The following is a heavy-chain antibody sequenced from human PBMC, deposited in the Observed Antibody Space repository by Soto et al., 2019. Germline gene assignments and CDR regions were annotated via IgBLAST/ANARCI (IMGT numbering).Heavy chain of an antibody. J-gene: IGHJ2*01. D-gene: IGHD2-15*01. CDR1: GYSFTNYC. V-gene: IGHV1-46*01. CDR3: ARDGGLLTASWHYDL. Sequence: QVQLVQSGADVKKPGTSVKVSCKAAGYSFTNYCMYWVRQAPGQGLEWMGMINPRTGSTRYAQKFQDRVILTRDTSTTTVYMELSTLISDDTAVYYCARDGGLLTASWHYDLWGPGTLVTVS. CDR2: INPRTGST.